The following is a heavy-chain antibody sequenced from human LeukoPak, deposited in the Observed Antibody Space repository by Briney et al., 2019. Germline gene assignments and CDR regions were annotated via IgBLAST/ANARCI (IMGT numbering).Heavy chain of an antibody. CDR3: AKGALAAAGPGFDY. V-gene: IGHV3-23*01. CDR2: ISASGGIT. D-gene: IGHD6-13*01. Sequence: PGGSLRLSCAVSGFIFNSYAMSWVRQAPGKGLEWVSSISASGGITYHADSVKGRFTISRDNSENTLHLQMNSLRADDTALYYCAKGALAAAGPGFDYWGQGTLVTVSS. CDR1: GFIFNSYA. J-gene: IGHJ4*02.